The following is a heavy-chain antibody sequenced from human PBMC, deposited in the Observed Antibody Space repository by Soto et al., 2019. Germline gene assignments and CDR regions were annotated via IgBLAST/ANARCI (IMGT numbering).Heavy chain of an antibody. CDR1: GFTFSSYS. J-gene: IGHJ4*02. CDR3: AGTTGDWYYLDY. Sequence: GGSLRLSCAASGFTFSSYSMNWVRQAPGKGLEWVSSISSSSSYIYYADSVKGRFTISRDNAKNSLYLQMNSLRAEDTAVYYCAGTTGDWYYLDYWGQGTLVTVSS. D-gene: IGHD1-1*01. CDR2: ISSSSSYI. V-gene: IGHV3-21*01.